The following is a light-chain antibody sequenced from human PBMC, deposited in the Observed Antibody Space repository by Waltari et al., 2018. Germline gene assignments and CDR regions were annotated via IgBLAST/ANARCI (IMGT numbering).Light chain of an antibody. V-gene: IGKV3-20*01. J-gene: IGKJ2*02. CDR2: DTS. Sequence: EVVLTQFPDTLSLSPGERAVLFCKASQRVGANYLAWYQQKPGQAPRLLIYDTSSRAADIPNRFSGGVSGTDFTLAISRLEPEDFAVYCCRQWGYSPRTFGQGTVLEIK. CDR3: RQWGYSPRT. CDR1: QRVGANY.